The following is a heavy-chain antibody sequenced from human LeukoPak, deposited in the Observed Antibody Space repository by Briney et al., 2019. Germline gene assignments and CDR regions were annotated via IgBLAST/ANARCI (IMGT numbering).Heavy chain of an antibody. CDR2: ISGYNGKT. J-gene: IGHJ5*02. Sequence: GASVKVSCKASGYTFNTYGITWVRQAPGQGLEWMGWISGYNGKTKYAQKLQDRVTMTTDTSTTTAYMELRSLRSDDTAVYYCARGRAVVAASDSWFDPWGQGTLVTVSS. CDR3: ARGRAVVAASDSWFDP. V-gene: IGHV1-18*01. CDR1: GYTFNTYG. D-gene: IGHD2-15*01.